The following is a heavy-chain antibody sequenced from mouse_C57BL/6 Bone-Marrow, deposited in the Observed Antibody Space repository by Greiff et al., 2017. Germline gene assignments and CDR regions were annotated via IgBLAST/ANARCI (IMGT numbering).Heavy chain of an antibody. D-gene: IGHD1-1*01. Sequence: VQVVESGPGLVQPSQSLSITCTVSGFSLTSYGVHWVRQSPGKGLEWLGVIWSGGSTDYNAAFISRLSISKDNSKSQVFFKMNSLQADDTAIYYCARNRYGSNYAMDYWGQGTSVTVSS. J-gene: IGHJ4*01. V-gene: IGHV2-2*01. CDR3: ARNRYGSNYAMDY. CDR1: GFSLTSYG. CDR2: IWSGGST.